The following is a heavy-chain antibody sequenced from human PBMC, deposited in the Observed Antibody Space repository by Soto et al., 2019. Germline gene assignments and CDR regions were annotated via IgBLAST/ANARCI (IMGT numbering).Heavy chain of an antibody. D-gene: IGHD6-13*01. J-gene: IGHJ1*01. V-gene: IGHV4-31*03. Sequence: QVQLQESGPGLVKPSQTLSLTCTVSGGSISSGGYYWSWIRQHPGKGLEWIGYIYYSGSTDYNPSLKSRVTISVDTSKNQYSLKLSSVTAADTAVYYCARGAAGPPEYFQHWGQGTLVTVSS. CDR3: ARGAAGPPEYFQH. CDR1: GGSISSGGYY. CDR2: IYYSGST.